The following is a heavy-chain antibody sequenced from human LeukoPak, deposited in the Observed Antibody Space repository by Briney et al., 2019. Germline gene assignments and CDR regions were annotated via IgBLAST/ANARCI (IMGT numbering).Heavy chain of an antibody. Sequence: ASVKVSCKASGYTFTGYYMHWVRQAPGQGLEWMGWINPNSGGTNYAQKFQGRVTMTRDTSISTAYMVLSRLRSDDTAVYYCAGGGAGAGAGGYWNYYYGMDVWGQGTTVTVSS. CDR3: AGGGAGAGAGGYWNYYYGMDV. D-gene: IGHD3-10*01. CDR1: GYTFTGYY. V-gene: IGHV1-2*02. CDR2: INPNSGGT. J-gene: IGHJ6*02.